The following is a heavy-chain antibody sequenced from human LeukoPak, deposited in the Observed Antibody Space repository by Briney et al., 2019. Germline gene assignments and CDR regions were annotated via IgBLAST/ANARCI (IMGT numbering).Heavy chain of an antibody. CDR3: AQRGWPGELGYFDL. CDR2: INPNSGGT. D-gene: IGHD7-27*01. V-gene: IGHV1-2*02. J-gene: IGHJ4*02. CDR1: GYTFTGYY. Sequence: ASVNVSCKASGYTFTGYYIHWVRQAPGQGLEWMGWINPNSGGTNYTQKFQGRVTMTGATSISTAYMELSRLRSDDTAVYYCAQRGWPGELGYFDLWGQGTLVTVSS.